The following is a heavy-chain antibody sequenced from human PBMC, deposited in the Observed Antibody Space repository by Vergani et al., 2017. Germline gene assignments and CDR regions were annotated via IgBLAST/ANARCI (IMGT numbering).Heavy chain of an antibody. J-gene: IGHJ5*02. CDR1: GVSMQSGSFY. Sequence: QVRLQESGPRQVKPSETLSLSCSVSGVSMQSGSFYWTWIRQTAERRLEWMGRVYPSGTTNYNPSLNGRVTIFVDKSKNLLSLRLNSVTAADTAVYYCARGETRTDWFDPWGQGTLVTVSS. V-gene: IGHV4-61*02. CDR2: VYPSGTT. D-gene: IGHD3/OR15-3a*01. CDR3: ARGETRTDWFDP.